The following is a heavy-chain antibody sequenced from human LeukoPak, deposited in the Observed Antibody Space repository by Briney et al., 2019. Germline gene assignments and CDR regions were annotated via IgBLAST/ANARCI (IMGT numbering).Heavy chain of an antibody. J-gene: IGHJ3*02. CDR2: IYYSGST. D-gene: IGHD3-22*01. V-gene: IGHV4-38-2*02. Sequence: SETLSLTCTVSGYSISTGYYWDWIRQTPGKGLEWIGDIYYSGSTNYNPSLKRRVSISLDTSRNQFSLKLNSVTAADTAVYYCAKSNGYGLIDIWGQGTMVTVSS. CDR3: AKSNGYGLIDI. CDR1: GYSISTGYY.